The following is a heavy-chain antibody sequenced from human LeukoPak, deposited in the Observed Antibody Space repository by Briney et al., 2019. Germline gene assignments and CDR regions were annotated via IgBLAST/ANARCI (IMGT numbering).Heavy chain of an antibody. V-gene: IGHV3-30*04. CDR3: ARSSGSSPPNFDY. J-gene: IGHJ4*02. Sequence: TGGSLRLSCAASGFTFSSYAMHWVRQAPGKGLEWVAVISYDGSNKYYADSVKGRFTISRDNFKNTLYLQMNSLRAEDTAVYYCARSSGSSPPNFDYWGQGTLVTVSS. CDR2: ISYDGSNK. CDR1: GFTFSSYA. D-gene: IGHD3-10*01.